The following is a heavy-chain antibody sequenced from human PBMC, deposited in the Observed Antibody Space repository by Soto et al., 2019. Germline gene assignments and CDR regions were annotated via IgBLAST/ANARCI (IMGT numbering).Heavy chain of an antibody. Sequence: SETLSLTCAVSGGSISSSNWWSWVRQPPGKGLEWIGEIYHSGSTNYNPSLKSRVTISVDTSKNQFSLKLSSVTAADTAVYYCARDPGYYDSSGYYPYYFDYWGQGTLVTVSS. V-gene: IGHV4-4*02. CDR3: ARDPGYYDSSGYYPYYFDY. D-gene: IGHD3-22*01. J-gene: IGHJ4*02. CDR2: IYHSGST. CDR1: GGSISSSNW.